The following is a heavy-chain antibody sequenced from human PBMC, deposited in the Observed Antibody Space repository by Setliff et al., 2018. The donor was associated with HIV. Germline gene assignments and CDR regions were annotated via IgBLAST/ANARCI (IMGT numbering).Heavy chain of an antibody. V-gene: IGHV1-46*01. CDR3: ATTQDGPGGNYFDS. J-gene: IGHJ4*02. CDR1: GYTFTGYF. D-gene: IGHD3-16*01. CDR2: INPRGGIT. Sequence: ASVKVSCKASGYTFTGYFIHWVRQAPGQGLEWMGIINPRGGITTYSQNFQGRVTMTRDTSTSTIYMELSSLRSEDTAVYYCATTQDGPGGNYFDSWGQGTLVTVSS.